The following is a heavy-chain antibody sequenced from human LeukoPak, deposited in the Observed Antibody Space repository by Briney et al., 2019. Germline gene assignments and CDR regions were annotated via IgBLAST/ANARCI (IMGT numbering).Heavy chain of an antibody. V-gene: IGHV3-11*01. D-gene: IGHD1-26*01. CDR2: ISSGGSTV. Sequence: PGGSLRLSCAASRFTFSDYYMNWIRQAPGKGLEWVSYISSGGSTVYYADSVKGRFTISRDNAKNSLYLQMNSLRAEDSAVYYCARDPAPFSGSSQIDYWGQGTLVAVSS. CDR1: RFTFSDYY. J-gene: IGHJ4*02. CDR3: ARDPAPFSGSSQIDY.